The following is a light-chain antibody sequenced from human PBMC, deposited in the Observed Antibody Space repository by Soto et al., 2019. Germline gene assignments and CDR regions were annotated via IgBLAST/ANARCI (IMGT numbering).Light chain of an antibody. CDR2: DAS. V-gene: IGKV3-11*01. CDR1: QSVSSY. Sequence: EIVLTQSPATLSLSPGERATLSCRASQSVSSYLAWYQQKPGQAPRLLIYDASNRATGIPARFSGSGSGTDFTLTIRSLEPEDFAVYYCQQRSNWGWTFGQGTKVEIK. J-gene: IGKJ1*01. CDR3: QQRSNWGWT.